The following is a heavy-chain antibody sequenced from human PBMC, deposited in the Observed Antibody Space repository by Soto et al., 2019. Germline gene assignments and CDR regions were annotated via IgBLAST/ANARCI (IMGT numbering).Heavy chain of an antibody. J-gene: IGHJ2*01. Sequence: EVQLLESGGGLVQPGGSLRLSCDGSGFTFPNYGMTWVRQAPGQGLEWVSSVSGDGFTAYYADSVKGRFTISRDNSKNTVYVQMNSLRAEDTAVYYFAKEASVPSFGEFWFFDLWGRGTPVTVSS. CDR3: AKEASVPSFGEFWFFDL. CDR2: VSGDGFTA. D-gene: IGHD3-10*01. CDR1: GFTFPNYG. V-gene: IGHV3-23*01.